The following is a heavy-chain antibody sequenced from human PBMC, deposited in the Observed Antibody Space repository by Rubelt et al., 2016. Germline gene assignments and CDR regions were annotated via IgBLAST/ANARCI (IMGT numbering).Heavy chain of an antibody. CDR1: GFTFSSYG. Sequence: QVQLVESGGGVVQPGRSLRLSCAASGFTFSSYGMHWVRQAPGKGLEWVAVIWYDGSNKYYADSVKGRFTISRDNSKNTLYLQMNSLRAEDTAVYYCARDPGDGYTPGAFDIWGQGTMVTVSS. D-gene: IGHD5-24*01. V-gene: IGHV3-33*01. J-gene: IGHJ3*02. CDR3: ARDPGDGYTPGAFDI. CDR2: IWYDGSNK.